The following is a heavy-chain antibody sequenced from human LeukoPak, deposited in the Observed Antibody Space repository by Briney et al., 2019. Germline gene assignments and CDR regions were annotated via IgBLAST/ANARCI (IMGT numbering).Heavy chain of an antibody. V-gene: IGHV4-61*01. CDR3: ARGGGGIAASIFDY. CDR2: IYYSGST. D-gene: IGHD6-13*01. J-gene: IGHJ4*02. Sequence: PSETLSLTCTVSGGSVSSGSYYWSWIRQPPGKGLEWIGYIYYSGSTNYNPSLKSRVTISVDTSKNQFSLKLSSVTAADTAVYYCARGGGGIAASIFDYWGQGTLVTVSS. CDR1: GGSVSSGSYY.